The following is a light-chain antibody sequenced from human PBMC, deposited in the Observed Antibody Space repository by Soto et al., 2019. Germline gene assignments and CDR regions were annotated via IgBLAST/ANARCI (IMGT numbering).Light chain of an antibody. CDR1: EDISSY. CDR3: QQLKSYPRT. J-gene: IGKJ1*01. Sequence: DIQLTQSPSFLSASVGDRITITCRTSEDISSYLAWYQQKLGEAPKLLIYAASTLQSGVPLRFSGSGSGTEFTLPVSSLQHEDFATYYCQQLKSYPRTFGQGTKVQVK. V-gene: IGKV1-9*01. CDR2: AAS.